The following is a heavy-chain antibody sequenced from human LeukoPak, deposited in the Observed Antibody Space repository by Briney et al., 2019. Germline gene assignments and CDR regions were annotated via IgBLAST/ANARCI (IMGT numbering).Heavy chain of an antibody. CDR2: IYYSGGT. CDR1: GGSISSYY. D-gene: IGHD6-13*01. J-gene: IGHJ3*02. CDR3: ARGGGSSWYTAAFDI. V-gene: IGHV4-59*01. Sequence: PSETLSLTCTVSGGSISSYYWSWIRQPPGKGLEWIGYIYYSGGTNYNPSLKSRVTISVDTSKNQFSLKLSSVTAADTAVYYCARGGGSSWYTAAFDIWGQGTMVTVSS.